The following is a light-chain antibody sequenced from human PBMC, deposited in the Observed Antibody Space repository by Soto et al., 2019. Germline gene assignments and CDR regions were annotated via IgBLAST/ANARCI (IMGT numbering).Light chain of an antibody. V-gene: IGKV3-20*01. CDR2: GAS. CDR1: QSVSSN. CDR3: QQYGSLSWT. Sequence: EIVMTQSPATLSVSPGERATLSCRASQSVSSNLAWYQQKPGQAPRLVIHGASTRATGIPDRFSASGSGTDFTLTISRLEPEDFAVYYCQQYGSLSWTFGQGTKVDIK. J-gene: IGKJ1*01.